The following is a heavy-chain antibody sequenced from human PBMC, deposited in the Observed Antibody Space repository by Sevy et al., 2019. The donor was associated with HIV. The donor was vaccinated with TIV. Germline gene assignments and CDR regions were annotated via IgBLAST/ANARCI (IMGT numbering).Heavy chain of an antibody. V-gene: IGHV1-69*13. J-gene: IGHJ4*02. CDR2: IIPIFGTT. D-gene: IGHD1-7*01. CDR3: AKSGGYNWNYFYFDY. Sequence: ASVKVSCKASGGTFRNYAINWVRQAPGQGLEWMGAIIPIFGTTNYAQKFQGRLTITADGSTNTDYMELSSPRSEDTAIYYCAKSGGYNWNYFYFDYWGQGALVTVSS. CDR1: GGTFRNYA.